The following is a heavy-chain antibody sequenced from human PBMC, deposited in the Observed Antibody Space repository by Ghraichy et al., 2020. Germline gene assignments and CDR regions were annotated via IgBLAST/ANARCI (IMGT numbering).Heavy chain of an antibody. J-gene: IGHJ4*02. CDR3: ARCADSQQYYYDFWSGYSHFDY. CDR1: GGSISSSSYY. V-gene: IGHV4-39*01. Sequence: SETMCLTCTVSGGSISSSSYYWGWIRQPPGKGLEWIGSIYYSGSTYYNPSLKSRVTISVDTSKNQFSLKLSSVTAADTAVYYCARCADSQQYYYDFWSGYSHFDYWGQGTLVTVSS. CDR2: IYYSGST. D-gene: IGHD3-3*01.